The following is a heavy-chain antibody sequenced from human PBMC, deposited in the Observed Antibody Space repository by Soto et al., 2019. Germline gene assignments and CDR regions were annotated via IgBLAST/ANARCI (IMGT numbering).Heavy chain of an antibody. D-gene: IGHD4-4*01. Sequence: PGGSLRLSCAASGFTFSSYGMHWVRQAPGKGLEWVAVIWYDGSNKYYADSVKGRFTISRDNSKNTLYLQMNSLRAEDTAVYYCARKLQGRYSKYYYYGMDVWGQGTTVTVSS. CDR1: GFTFSSYG. V-gene: IGHV3-33*01. CDR3: ARKLQGRYSKYYYYGMDV. J-gene: IGHJ6*02. CDR2: IWYDGSNK.